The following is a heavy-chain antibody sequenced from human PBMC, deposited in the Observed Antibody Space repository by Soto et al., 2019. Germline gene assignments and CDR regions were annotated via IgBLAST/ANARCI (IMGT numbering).Heavy chain of an antibody. Sequence: PSETLSLTCTVSGGSISSGHYYWSWIRQHPGKGLEWIGYIYYSGSTYYNPSLKSRVTISVDTSKNQFSLKLSSVTAADTAVYYCARDSPSFGESLFVDNWFDPWGQGTLVTVSS. V-gene: IGHV4-31*03. J-gene: IGHJ5*02. CDR3: ARDSPSFGESLFVDNWFDP. D-gene: IGHD3-10*01. CDR2: IYYSGST. CDR1: GGSISSGHYY.